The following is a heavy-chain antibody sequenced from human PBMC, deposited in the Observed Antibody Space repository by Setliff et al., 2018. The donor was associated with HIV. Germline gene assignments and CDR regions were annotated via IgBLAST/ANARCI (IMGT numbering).Heavy chain of an antibody. V-gene: IGHV4-34*01. CDR2: INHSGST. J-gene: IGHJ6*02. Sequence: SETLSLTCAVYGGSFSSYYWIWIRQPPGKGLEWIGEINHSGSTAYNPSLKSRVTISVDTSKNQFSLRLSSVTAADTAVYYCARDGSRTTGATGYYYGLDVWGQGTTVTVSS. D-gene: IGHD1-1*01. CDR3: ARDGSRTTGATGYYYGLDV. CDR1: GGSFSSYY.